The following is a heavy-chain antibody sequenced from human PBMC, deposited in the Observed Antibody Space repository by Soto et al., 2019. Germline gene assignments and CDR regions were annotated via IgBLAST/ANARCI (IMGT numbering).Heavy chain of an antibody. CDR2: IIPIFGTT. V-gene: IGHV1-69*01. J-gene: IGHJ4*02. Sequence: QVQLVQSGAEVKKPGSSVKVSCKASGGTFSSYPLSWVRQAPGQGLEWMGGIIPIFGTTKYAQKFQGRVTIIADESTTTAYMELSRLRSEDTAVYYCAMSDYSSGSDYWGQGTLVTVSS. D-gene: IGHD6-19*01. CDR1: GGTFSSYP. CDR3: AMSDYSSGSDY.